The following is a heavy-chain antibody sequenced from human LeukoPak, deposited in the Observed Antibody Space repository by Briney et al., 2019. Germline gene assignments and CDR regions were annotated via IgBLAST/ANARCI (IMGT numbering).Heavy chain of an antibody. Sequence: GGPLRLSCAASGFTFSSYEMNWVGQAPGKGLEWVSYISSSGSTIYYADSGKGRFTISRDNAKNSLYLQMNSLRAEDTAVYYCARVDYGSGSYDYWGQGTLVTVSS. CDR1: GFTFSSYE. J-gene: IGHJ4*02. CDR3: ARVDYGSGSYDY. CDR2: ISSSGSTI. V-gene: IGHV3-48*03. D-gene: IGHD3-10*01.